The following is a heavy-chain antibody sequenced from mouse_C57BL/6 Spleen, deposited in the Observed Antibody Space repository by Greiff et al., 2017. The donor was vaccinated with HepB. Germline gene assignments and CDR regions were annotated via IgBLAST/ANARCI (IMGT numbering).Heavy chain of an antibody. Sequence: VQLQQSGTVLARPGASVKMSCKTSGYTFTSYWMHWVKQRPGQGLEWIGAIYPGNSDTSYNQKFKGKAKLTAVTSASTAYMELSSLTNEDSAVYYCTRNPLPYGSSPFDYWGQGTTLTVSS. V-gene: IGHV1-5*01. D-gene: IGHD1-1*01. CDR2: IYPGNSDT. CDR3: TRNPLPYGSSPFDY. J-gene: IGHJ2*01. CDR1: GYTFTSYW.